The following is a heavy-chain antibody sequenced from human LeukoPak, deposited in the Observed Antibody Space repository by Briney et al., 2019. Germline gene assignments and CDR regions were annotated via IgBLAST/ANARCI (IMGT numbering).Heavy chain of an antibody. V-gene: IGHV4-59*01. CDR3: ARSEDSDYGDYEYYYYYMDV. J-gene: IGHJ6*03. CDR2: IYYSGST. Sequence: SETLSLTCTVSGGSISSYYWSWIRQPPGKGLEWIGYIYYSGSTNYNPSLKSRVTISVDTSKNQFSLKLSSVTAADTAVYYCARSEDSDYGDYEYYYYYMDVWGKGTTVIVSS. D-gene: IGHD4-17*01. CDR1: GGSISSYY.